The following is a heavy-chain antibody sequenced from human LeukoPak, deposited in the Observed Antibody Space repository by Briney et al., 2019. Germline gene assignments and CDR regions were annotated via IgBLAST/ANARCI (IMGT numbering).Heavy chain of an antibody. V-gene: IGHV3-23*01. CDR1: GFTFSSYG. D-gene: IGHD3-22*01. CDR3: AKWGFEDYYDSSGYFDY. Sequence: RPGGSLRLSCAASGFTFSSYGMSWVRQAPGKGLEWVSAISGSGGSTYYADSVKGRFTISRDNSKNTLYLQMNSLRAEDTAVYYCAKWGFEDYYDSSGYFDYWGQGTLVTVSS. CDR2: ISGSGGST. J-gene: IGHJ4*02.